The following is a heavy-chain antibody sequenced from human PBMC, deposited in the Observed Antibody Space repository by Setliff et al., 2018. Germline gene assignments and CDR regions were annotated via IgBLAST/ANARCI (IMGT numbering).Heavy chain of an antibody. Sequence: SETLSLTCAVYGGSFSGYYWSWIRQPPGKGLEWIGEINRSGSTYYNPSLKSRVTISVDTSKNQFSLKLSSVTAADTAVYYCARVRWELYFDYWGQGTLVTVSS. J-gene: IGHJ4*02. CDR3: ARVRWELYFDY. CDR2: INRSGST. CDR1: GGSFSGYY. V-gene: IGHV4-34*01. D-gene: IGHD1-26*01.